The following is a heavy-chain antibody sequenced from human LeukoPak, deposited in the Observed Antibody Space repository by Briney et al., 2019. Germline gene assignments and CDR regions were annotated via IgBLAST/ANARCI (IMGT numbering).Heavy chain of an antibody. CDR1: RFTFRNYA. CDR3: ARDRSQEFDP. J-gene: IGHJ5*02. V-gene: IGHV3-30*04. CDR2: ISSDGTNK. D-gene: IGHD3-10*01. Sequence: PGRSLRLSCAASRFTFRNYAMHWVRQAPGKGLEWVAVISSDGTNKDYADSVKGRFSISRDNSKNTLYLQMNRLRADDTAVCYCARDRSQEFDPWGQGTLVTVSS.